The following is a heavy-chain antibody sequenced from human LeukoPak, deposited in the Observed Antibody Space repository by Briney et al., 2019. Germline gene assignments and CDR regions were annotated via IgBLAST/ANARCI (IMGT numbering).Heavy chain of an antibody. V-gene: IGHV3-23*01. J-gene: IGHJ4*02. Sequence: GGSLRLSCAASGFTFSNYAMTWVRQAPGKGLEWVSVISGSGGSTYYADSVKGRFTISRDNSKNTLYLQMNSLRAEDTAVYYCAKGPRYFDWLLDWGQGTLVTVPS. CDR3: AKGPRYFDWLLD. D-gene: IGHD3-9*01. CDR2: ISGSGGST. CDR1: GFTFSNYA.